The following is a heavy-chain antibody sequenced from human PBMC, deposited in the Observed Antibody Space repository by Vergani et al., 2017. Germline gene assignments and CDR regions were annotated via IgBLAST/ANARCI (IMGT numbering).Heavy chain of an antibody. V-gene: IGHV4-61*02. Sequence: QVQLQESGPGLVKPSQTLSLTCTVPGGCINSHNYYWSWIRQPAGKGLEWIGRIHTSGSTNYNPSLKSRVTMSEDTSKNQFSLNLTSVTAADTAVYFCARGSCLGGSCYKPLFDYWGQGILVTVSS. J-gene: IGHJ4*02. CDR3: ARGSCLGGSCYKPLFDY. CDR1: GGCINSHNYY. D-gene: IGHD2-15*01. CDR2: IHTSGST.